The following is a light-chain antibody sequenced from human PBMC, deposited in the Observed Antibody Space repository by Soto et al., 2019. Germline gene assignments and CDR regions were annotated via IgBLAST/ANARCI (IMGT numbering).Light chain of an antibody. CDR2: GAS. CDR1: QSVSSSY. V-gene: IGKV3-20*01. J-gene: IGKJ3*01. Sequence: EIVLTQSPGTLSLSPGERATLSCRASQSVSSSYLAWYQQKPGQAPRLLIYGASSRATGIPDRFSGSGSGTDFTLTISRLEPEDFAVYYCQQYVSSLLCTFGPGTKVDIK. CDR3: QQYVSSLLCT.